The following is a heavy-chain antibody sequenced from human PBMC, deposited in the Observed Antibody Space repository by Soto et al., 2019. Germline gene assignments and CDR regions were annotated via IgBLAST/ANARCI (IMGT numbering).Heavy chain of an antibody. CDR3: AAVSGSYPKEFDP. J-gene: IGHJ5*02. CDR2: IVVGSGNT. CDR1: GFTFTSSA. V-gene: IGHV1-58*01. D-gene: IGHD1-26*01. Sequence: SVKVSCKASGFTFTSSAVQWVRQARGQRLEWIGWIVVGSGNTNYAQKFQERVTITRDMSTSTAYMELSSLRAEDTAVYYCAAVSGSYPKEFDPWGQGTLVTVSS.